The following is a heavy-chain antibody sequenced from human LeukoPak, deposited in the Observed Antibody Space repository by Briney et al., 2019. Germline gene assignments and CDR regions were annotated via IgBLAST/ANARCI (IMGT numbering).Heavy chain of an antibody. Sequence: GGSLRLSCAAPGFTFSIYGMHWVRQAPGKGLEWVAVILFDGSNKYYADSVKGRFTISRDNSKNTLYLQLNSLRAEDTAAYYCAKDKGGITYVFDYWGQGSLVTVSS. CDR3: AKDKGGITYVFDY. V-gene: IGHV3-33*06. J-gene: IGHJ4*02. CDR1: GFTFSIYG. D-gene: IGHD1-1*01. CDR2: ILFDGSNK.